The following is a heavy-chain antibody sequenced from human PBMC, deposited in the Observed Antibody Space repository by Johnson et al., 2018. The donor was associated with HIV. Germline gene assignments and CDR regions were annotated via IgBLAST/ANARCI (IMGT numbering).Heavy chain of an antibody. J-gene: IGHJ3*02. Sequence: QEKLVESGGGLVQPGGSLRLSCAASGFTFSSYWMSWVRQAPGKGLEWVAVISYDGSNKYYADSVKGRFTISRDNSKNTLYLQMNSRRAEDTAVYYCARDSAYCGGDCHDAFDIWGQGTMVTVSS. D-gene: IGHD2-21*02. CDR2: ISYDGSNK. CDR1: GFTFSSYW. V-gene: IGHV3-30*03. CDR3: ARDSAYCGGDCHDAFDI.